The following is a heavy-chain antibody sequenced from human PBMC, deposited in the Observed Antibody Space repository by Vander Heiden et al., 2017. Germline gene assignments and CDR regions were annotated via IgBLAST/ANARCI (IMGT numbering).Heavy chain of an antibody. V-gene: IGHV4-59*01. Sequence: QVQLQESGPGLVKPSETLSLTCTVSGGSISSYYWSWLRQPPGKGLEWIGYIYYSGSTNYPTSLKRRVTISVDTSKNQFSRKLSSVTAAETAVYYCARVKFAVETTVTNWHFDYWRQGTMVTVSS. J-gene: IGHJ4*02. CDR1: GGSISSYY. CDR2: IYYSGST. D-gene: IGHD4-17*01. CDR3: ARVKFAVETTVTNWHFDY.